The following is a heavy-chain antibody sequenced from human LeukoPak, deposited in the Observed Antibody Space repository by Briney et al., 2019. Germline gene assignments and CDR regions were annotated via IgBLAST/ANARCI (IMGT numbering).Heavy chain of an antibody. CDR2: ISWNSGSI. Sequence: GGSLRLSCAASGFTFDDDAMHWVRQAPRRGLEWVSGISWNSGSIGYADSVKGRFTISRDNAKNSLYPQMNSLRAEDTALYYCAKAVKIDYYDSSGYYAGVAFDIWGQGTMVTVSS. D-gene: IGHD3-22*01. CDR1: GFTFDDDA. J-gene: IGHJ3*02. V-gene: IGHV3-9*01. CDR3: AKAVKIDYYDSSGYYAGVAFDI.